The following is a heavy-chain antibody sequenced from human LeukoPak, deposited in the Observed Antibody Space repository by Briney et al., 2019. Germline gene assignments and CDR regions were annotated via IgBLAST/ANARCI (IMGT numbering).Heavy chain of an antibody. CDR1: GYTFTDHY. J-gene: IGHJ4*02. CDR3: ARDLATIDGIAWYYFES. Sequence: ASVKVSCKASGYTFTDHYIHWVRQAPGQGFEWMGWINPNTGGTDYAQKFQDRIAISTYTSISTVYMELSRLKSDDTALYYCARDLATIDGIAWYYFESWGQGTLVTVS. V-gene: IGHV1-2*02. D-gene: IGHD5-12*01. CDR2: INPNTGGT.